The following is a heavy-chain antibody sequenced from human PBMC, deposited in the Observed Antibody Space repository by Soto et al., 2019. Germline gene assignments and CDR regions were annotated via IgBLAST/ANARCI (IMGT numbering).Heavy chain of an antibody. Sequence: QVQLVESGGGVVQPGRSLRLSCAASGFTFSSYAMHWVRQAPGKGLEWVAVISYDGSNKYYADSVKGRFTISRDNSKNTLDLQMNSLRAEDTAVYYCARDLAWNVQYYFDYWGQGTLVTVSS. D-gene: IGHD1-1*01. J-gene: IGHJ4*02. CDR3: ARDLAWNVQYYFDY. CDR2: ISYDGSNK. V-gene: IGHV3-30-3*01. CDR1: GFTFSSYA.